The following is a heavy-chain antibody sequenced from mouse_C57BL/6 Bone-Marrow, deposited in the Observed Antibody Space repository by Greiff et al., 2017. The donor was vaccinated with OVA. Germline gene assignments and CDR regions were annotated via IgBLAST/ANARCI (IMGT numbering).Heavy chain of an antibody. J-gene: IGHJ1*03. Sequence: EVKLMESGPGLAKPSQTLSLTCSVTGYSITSDYWNWIRKFPGNKLEYMGYISYSGSTYYNPSLKSRISITRDTSKNQYYLQLNSVTTEDTATYYCARYPATVVAHCYIEVWGTGTPVTVSS. D-gene: IGHD1-1*01. CDR2: ISYSGST. CDR1: GYSITSDY. V-gene: IGHV3-8*01. CDR3: ARYPATVVAHCYIEV.